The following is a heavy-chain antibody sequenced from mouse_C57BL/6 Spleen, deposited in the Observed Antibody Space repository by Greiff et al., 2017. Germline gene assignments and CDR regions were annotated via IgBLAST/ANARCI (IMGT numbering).Heavy chain of an antibody. D-gene: IGHD1-1*01. CDR1: GFTFSDYG. CDR3: ARRGYYSSSYVGWDY. Sequence: EVQLQESGGGLVKPGGSLKLSCAASGFTFSDYGMHWVRQAPEKGLEWVAYISSGSSTIYYADTVKGRFTISRDNAKNTLFLQMTSLRAEDTAMYYCARRGYYSSSYVGWDYWGQGTTLTVSS. CDR2: ISSGSSTI. J-gene: IGHJ2*01. V-gene: IGHV5-17*01.